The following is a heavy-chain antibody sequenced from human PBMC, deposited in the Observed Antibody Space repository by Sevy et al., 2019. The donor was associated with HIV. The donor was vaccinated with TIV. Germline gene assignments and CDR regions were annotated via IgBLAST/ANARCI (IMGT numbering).Heavy chain of an antibody. CDR2: VSPTSLST. D-gene: IGHD3-16*01. Sequence: GGSLRLSCTASGFSFSNYVMAWVRQAPGKGLEWVSSVSPTSLSTYYAESVKGRFPISRDNSKNTLYLQMNSLRAEDTAIYYCAKLHSRMIPGNGALDYWGRGTLVTVSS. CDR3: AKLHSRMIPGNGALDY. CDR1: GFSFSNYV. V-gene: IGHV3-23*01. J-gene: IGHJ4*01.